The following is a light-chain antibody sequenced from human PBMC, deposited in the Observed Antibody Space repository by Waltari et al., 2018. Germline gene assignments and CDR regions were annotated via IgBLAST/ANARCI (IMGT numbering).Light chain of an antibody. J-gene: IGKJ2*01. V-gene: IGKV3-20*01. CDR1: QSVSSSY. CDR3: QRYGSSPPVYT. CDR2: ATS. Sequence: EVVLTQFPGTLSLSPGERDILSCRTSQSVSSSYLAWYQQKPGQAPRLLIYATSTRVTGAPDRFSGSGSGTDFALSISRLEPEDFAVYFCQRYGSSPPVYTFGPGTKLVIK.